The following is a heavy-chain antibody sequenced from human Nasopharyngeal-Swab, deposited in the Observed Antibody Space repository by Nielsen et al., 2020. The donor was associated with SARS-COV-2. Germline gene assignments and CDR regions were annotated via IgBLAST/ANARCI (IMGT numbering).Heavy chain of an antibody. V-gene: IGHV3-33*01. CDR3: ARDSMALFDY. J-gene: IGHJ4*02. D-gene: IGHD2/OR15-2a*01. CDR2: IWYDGSNK. Sequence: GESLKISCAASGFTFSSYGMHWVRQAPGKGLEWVAVIWYDGSNKYYADSVKGRFTISRDNSKNTLYLQMNSLRAEDTAVYYCARDSMALFDYWGQGTLVTVSS. CDR1: GFTFSSYG.